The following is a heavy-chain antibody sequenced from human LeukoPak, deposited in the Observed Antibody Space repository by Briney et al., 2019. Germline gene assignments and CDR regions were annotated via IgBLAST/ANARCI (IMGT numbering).Heavy chain of an antibody. CDR2: IYHSGST. J-gene: IGHJ4*02. Sequence: KTSETLSLTCTVSGGSISSGGYYWSWIRQPPGKGLEWIGYIYHSGSTYYNPSLKSRVTISVDRSKNQFSLKLSSVTAADTAVYYCARDGKATYDYWGQGTLVTVSS. V-gene: IGHV4-30-2*01. D-gene: IGHD4-23*01. CDR3: ARDGKATYDY. CDR1: GGSISSGGYY.